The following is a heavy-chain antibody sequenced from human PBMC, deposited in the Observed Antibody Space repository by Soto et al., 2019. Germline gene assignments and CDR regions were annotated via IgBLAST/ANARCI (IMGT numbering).Heavy chain of an antibody. CDR3: AKDYCSGGSCNLHDY. CDR2: ISSSSSYI. D-gene: IGHD2-15*01. V-gene: IGHV3-21*04. Sequence: LRLSCAASGFTFSSYSMNWVRQAPGKGLEWVSSISSSSSYIYYADSVKGRFTISRDNAKNSLYLQMNSLRAEDTAVYYCAKDYCSGGSCNLHDYWGQGTLVTVSS. CDR1: GFTFSSYS. J-gene: IGHJ4*02.